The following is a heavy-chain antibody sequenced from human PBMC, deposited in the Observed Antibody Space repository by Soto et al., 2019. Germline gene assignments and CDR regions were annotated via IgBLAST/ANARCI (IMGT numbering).Heavy chain of an antibody. CDR3: ARVGTAYCATDCFHYDY. CDR1: GFTFSAYA. CDR2: IWYDGSNK. Sequence: GGSLRLSCAASGFTFSAYAMHWVRQAPGKGLEWVAVIWYDGSNKYYADSVKGRFTISRDNSKNTMYLQMDSLRAEDTAVFYCARVGTAYCATDCFHYDYWGQGTLVTVSS. V-gene: IGHV3-33*01. D-gene: IGHD2-21*02. J-gene: IGHJ4*02.